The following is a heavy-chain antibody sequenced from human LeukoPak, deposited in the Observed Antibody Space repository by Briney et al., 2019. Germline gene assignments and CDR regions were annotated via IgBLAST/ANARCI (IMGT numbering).Heavy chain of an antibody. CDR3: ARHDIYCSSTSCYHWFDP. Sequence: SETLSLTCTVSGGSISSYYWSWIRQPPGKGLEWIGNIYYSGSTNYNPSLKSRVTISVDTSKNPFSLKLSSVTAADTAVYYCARHDIYCSSTSCYHWFDPWGQGTLVTVSS. CDR2: IYYSGST. CDR1: GGSISSYY. D-gene: IGHD2-2*01. J-gene: IGHJ5*02. V-gene: IGHV4-59*08.